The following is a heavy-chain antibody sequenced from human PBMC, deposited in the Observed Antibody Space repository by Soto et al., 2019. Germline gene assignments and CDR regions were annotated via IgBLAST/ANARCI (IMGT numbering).Heavy chain of an antibody. J-gene: IGHJ4*02. D-gene: IGHD4-17*01. CDR2: IYHSGST. CDR3: ASSQTTVTSYDY. CDR1: GGSISSGGYS. Sequence: QLQLQESGSGLVKPSQTLSLTCAVSGGSISSGGYSWSWIRQPPGKGLEWIGYIYHSGSTYYNPSLERPVTMSVVWSKSQFSLKLSSVAAADTAVYYCASSQTTVTSYDYWGQGTLVTVSS. V-gene: IGHV4-30-2*01.